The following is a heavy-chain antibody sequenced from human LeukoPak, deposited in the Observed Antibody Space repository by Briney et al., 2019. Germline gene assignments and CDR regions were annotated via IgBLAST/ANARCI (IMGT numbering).Heavy chain of an antibody. CDR1: GFIFSDYY. CDR2: IRYDGNNK. V-gene: IGHV3-30*02. Sequence: GGSLRLSCAASGFIFSDYYMSWIRQAPGKGLDWVAFIRYDGNNKLYADSVKGRFAISRDNSKNTLYLHINSLRAEDTAVYYCVKDNPLDYWGQGTLVIVSS. D-gene: IGHD1-14*01. J-gene: IGHJ4*02. CDR3: VKDNPLDY.